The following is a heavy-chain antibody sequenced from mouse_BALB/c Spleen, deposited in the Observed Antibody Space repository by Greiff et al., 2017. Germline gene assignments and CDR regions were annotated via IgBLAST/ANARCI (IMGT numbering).Heavy chain of an antibody. D-gene: IGHD2-1*01. Sequence: LQQPGSELVRPGASVKLSCKASGYTFPSYWKHRVKQRPGPGLVWIGNIYPGSGSTNYDEKFKSKATLTVDTSSSTAYMQLSSLTSEDSAVYYCTRGVYYGNYPEAMDYWGQGTSVTVSS. CDR3: TRGVYYGNYPEAMDY. J-gene: IGHJ4*01. CDR2: IYPGSGST. CDR1: GYTFPSYW. V-gene: IGHV1S22*01.